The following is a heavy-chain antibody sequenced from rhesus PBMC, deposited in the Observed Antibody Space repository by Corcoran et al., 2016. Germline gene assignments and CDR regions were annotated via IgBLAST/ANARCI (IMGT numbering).Heavy chain of an antibody. CDR2: IYGSGRTT. D-gene: IGHD2-21*01. V-gene: IGHV4-169*01. Sequence: QLQLQESGPGLVKPSETLSLTCAVSGGSFSSSCWSCVPQAHGKGLEWIGYIYGSGRTTNYHPSLKSRITLSVDTSKNQLSLKLSSVTAADTAVYYCARVGLGPNRFDVWGAGVLVTVSS. CDR3: ARVGLGPNRFDV. J-gene: IGHJ5-1*01. CDR1: GGSFSSSC.